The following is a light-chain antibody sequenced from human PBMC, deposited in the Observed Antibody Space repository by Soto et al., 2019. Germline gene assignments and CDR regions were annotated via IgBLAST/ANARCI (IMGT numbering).Light chain of an antibody. Sequence: DIQMTQSPSTLSASVGDSVTITCRASQSISSYLNWYQQKPGKAPKLLIYAASSLQSGVPSRFSGSGSGTDFTLTISSLQPEDFATYYCQQANSFPLTFGQGTRLEIK. CDR1: QSISSY. V-gene: IGKV1-12*01. CDR2: AAS. J-gene: IGKJ5*01. CDR3: QQANSFPLT.